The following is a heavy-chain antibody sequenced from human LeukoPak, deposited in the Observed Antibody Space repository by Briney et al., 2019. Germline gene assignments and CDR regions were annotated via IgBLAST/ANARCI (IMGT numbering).Heavy chain of an antibody. CDR3: ARDSSYSSSWYVPWFDP. J-gene: IGHJ5*02. CDR1: GFTFSSYA. Sequence: GGSLRLSCAASGFTFSSYAMSWVRQAPGKGLEWAANIKQDGSEKYYVDSVKGRFTISRDNAKNSLYLQMNSLRAEDTAVYYCARDSSYSSSWYVPWFDPWGQGTLVTVSS. V-gene: IGHV3-7*01. CDR2: IKQDGSEK. D-gene: IGHD6-13*01.